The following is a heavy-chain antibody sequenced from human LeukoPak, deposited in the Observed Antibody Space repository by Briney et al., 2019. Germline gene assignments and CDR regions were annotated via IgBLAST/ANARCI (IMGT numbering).Heavy chain of an antibody. CDR2: IYTSGST. V-gene: IGHV4-4*07. CDR1: GGSISSYY. D-gene: IGHD1-26*01. J-gene: IGHJ4*02. CDR3: ARGGSGGYWVDY. Sequence: SETLSLTCTVSGGSISSYYWSWIRQPAGKGLEWIGRIYTSGSTNFNPSLKSRVTMSVDTSKNQFSLELRSVTAADTAVYYCARGGSGGYWVDYWGQGTLVTVSS.